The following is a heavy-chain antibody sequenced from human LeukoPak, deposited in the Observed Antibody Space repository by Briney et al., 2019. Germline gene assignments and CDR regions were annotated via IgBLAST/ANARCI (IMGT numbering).Heavy chain of an antibody. J-gene: IGHJ4*02. V-gene: IGHV3-23*01. CDR1: GFTFSTYT. Sequence: GGSLRLSCAASGFTFSTYTMTWVRQAPGKGLECVSTIDGRGVDIYYAGSVKGWFTISRDNSRNTIYLQMNSLRAEDTAFYYCAKDRAGTPWADWGQGTLSPSPQ. D-gene: IGHD1-1*01. CDR3: AKDRAGTPWAD. CDR2: IDGRGVDI.